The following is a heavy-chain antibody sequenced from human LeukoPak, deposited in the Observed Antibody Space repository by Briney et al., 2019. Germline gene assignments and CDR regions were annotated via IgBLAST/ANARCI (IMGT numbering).Heavy chain of an antibody. V-gene: IGHV4-34*01. CDR2: INHSGST. CDR1: GGSFSGYY. Sequence: SETLSLTCAVYGGSFSGYYWSWIRQPPGKGLEWIGEINHSGSTNYNPSLKTRVTISVDTSKNQFSLKLSSVTAADTAVYYCARVVSSPRHPLWFGEMGGYYYYYMDVWGKGTTVTVSS. J-gene: IGHJ6*03. CDR3: ARVVSSPRHPLWFGEMGGYYYYYMDV. D-gene: IGHD3-10*01.